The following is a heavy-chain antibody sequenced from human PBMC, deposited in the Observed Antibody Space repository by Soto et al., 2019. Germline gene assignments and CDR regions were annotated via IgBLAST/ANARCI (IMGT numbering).Heavy chain of an antibody. CDR3: ARRAYYGDYVGGTYYFDY. CDR2: IYYSGST. V-gene: IGHV4-39*01. Sequence: SETLSLTCTVSCGSISSSSYYWGWIRQPPGKGLEWIGSIYYSGSTYYNPSLKSRVTISVDTSKNQFSLKLSSVTAADTAVYYCARRAYYGDYVGGTYYFDYWGQGTLVTVSS. D-gene: IGHD4-17*01. CDR1: CGSISSSSYY. J-gene: IGHJ4*02.